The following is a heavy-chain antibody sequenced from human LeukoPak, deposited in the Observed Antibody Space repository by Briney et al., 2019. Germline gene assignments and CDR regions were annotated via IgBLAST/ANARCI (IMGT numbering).Heavy chain of an antibody. J-gene: IGHJ4*02. Sequence: PSETLSLTCTVSGGSISSFYWSWIRQPPGRGLEWIGYIHYTGNTNYNPSLKSRVTMSVDTSKNQFSLKLISVTAADTAVYFCARGPYCNGGSCYYFDYWGQGTLVTVSS. CDR2: IHYTGNT. D-gene: IGHD2-15*01. CDR3: ARGPYCNGGSCYYFDY. V-gene: IGHV4-59*12. CDR1: GGSISSFY.